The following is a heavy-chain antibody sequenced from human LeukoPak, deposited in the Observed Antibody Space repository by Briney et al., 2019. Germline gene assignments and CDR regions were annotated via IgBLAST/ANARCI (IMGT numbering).Heavy chain of an antibody. Sequence: SETLSLTCTVSGGSISSYYWTWLRQPAGKGLEWIGRIYTSGSTNYNPSLKSRVTISVDTSKNQFSLKLSSVSAADTAVYYCARGRDDAFDIWGQGTMVTVSS. CDR3: ARGRDDAFDI. CDR1: GGSISSYY. V-gene: IGHV4-4*07. CDR2: IYTSGST. J-gene: IGHJ3*02.